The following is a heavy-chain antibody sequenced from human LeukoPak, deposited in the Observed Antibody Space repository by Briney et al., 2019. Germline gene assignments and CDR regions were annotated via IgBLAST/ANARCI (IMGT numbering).Heavy chain of an antibody. V-gene: IGHV4-59*01. CDR3: AGDPNQHYFDY. CDR1: SGSITSYY. CDR2: IYYTGTT. J-gene: IGHJ4*02. Sequence: QPSETLSLTCTVSSGSITSYYWSWIRQPPGKGLEYIGHIYYTGTTDYNPSLKSRVTMSVDTSKSQFSMRLISVTASDTAVYFCAGDPNQHYFDYWGQGPLVAVSS.